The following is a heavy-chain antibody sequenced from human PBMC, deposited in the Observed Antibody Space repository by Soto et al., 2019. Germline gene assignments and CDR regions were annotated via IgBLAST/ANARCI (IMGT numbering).Heavy chain of an antibody. CDR1: GCTFSTHA. D-gene: IGHD6-19*01. CDR3: AREGGSIGGWFGRKFDS. V-gene: IGHV3-23*01. J-gene: IGHJ4*02. Sequence: GSLRRACTASGCTFSTHAMSWVRQAPGKGLEWVSSISSGGTTTFYAASVEGRFTISRDKSKNTLYLQMKSLRADDTAVYYCAREGGSIGGWFGRKFDSWGQGTQVTVSS. CDR2: ISSGGTTT.